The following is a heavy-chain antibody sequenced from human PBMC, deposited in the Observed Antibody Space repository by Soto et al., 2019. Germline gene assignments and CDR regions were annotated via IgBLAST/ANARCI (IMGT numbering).Heavy chain of an antibody. CDR2: INAGNGNT. D-gene: IGHD6-13*01. CDR1: GYTFTSYA. J-gene: IGHJ4*02. CDR3: ARDWSSSWFFDY. V-gene: IGHV1-3*01. Sequence: GASVKVSCKASGYTFTSYAMHWVRQAPGQRLEWMGWINAGNGNTKYSQKFQGRVTITRDTSASTAYMELSSLRSEDTAVYCCARDWSSSWFFDYWGQGTLVTVSS.